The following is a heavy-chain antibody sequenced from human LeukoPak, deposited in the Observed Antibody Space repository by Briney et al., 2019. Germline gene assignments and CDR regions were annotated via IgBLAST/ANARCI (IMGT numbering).Heavy chain of an antibody. Sequence: ASVKVSCEASGCTFPSYGISWVRQAPGQGLEWVGWISAYNGNTNYAQKLQGRVTMTTDTSTSTAYMELRSLRSDDTAVYYCARVTSLDIVVVPAVIPVLSWFDPWGQGTLVTVSS. V-gene: IGHV1-18*01. J-gene: IGHJ5*02. D-gene: IGHD2-2*02. CDR1: GCTFPSYG. CDR2: ISAYNGNT. CDR3: ARVTSLDIVVVPAVIPVLSWFDP.